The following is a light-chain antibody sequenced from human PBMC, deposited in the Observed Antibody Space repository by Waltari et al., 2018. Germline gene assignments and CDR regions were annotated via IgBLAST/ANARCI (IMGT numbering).Light chain of an antibody. J-gene: IGKJ4*01. CDR2: EAS. V-gene: IGKV3-11*01. CDR1: QYICDY. CDR3: QNRRNWPLLT. Sequence: ALTQSPATLSLSPGDRATRPCRPSQYICDYLDWYQQKPGQAPRLLMSEASNRATGVPDRFSASGSGTDFTLTVSSLEPEDFAVYYCQNRRNWPLLTFGGGTKVEIK.